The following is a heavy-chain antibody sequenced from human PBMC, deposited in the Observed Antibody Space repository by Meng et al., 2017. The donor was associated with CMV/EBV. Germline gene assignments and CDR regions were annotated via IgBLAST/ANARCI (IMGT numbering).Heavy chain of an antibody. D-gene: IGHD5-24*01. Sequence: GGSLRLSCAASGFTVSSNYMSWVRQAPGKGLEWVSVIYSGASTYYADSVKGRFTISRDNSKNMLYLQMNSLRAEDTAVYYCARELRDDYTWGFFDYWGQGTLVTVSS. J-gene: IGHJ4*02. CDR2: IYSGAST. CDR1: GFTVSSNY. V-gene: IGHV3-53*05. CDR3: ARELRDDYTWGFFDY.